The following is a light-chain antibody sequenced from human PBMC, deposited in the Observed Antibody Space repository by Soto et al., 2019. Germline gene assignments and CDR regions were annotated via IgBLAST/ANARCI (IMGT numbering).Light chain of an antibody. CDR2: GNC. J-gene: IGLJ1*01. CDR3: QSYDSSLSGYV. Sequence: QSVLTQPPSVSGAPGQRVTISCTGSSSNIGAGYDVHWYQQLPGTAPKLLIYGNCNRPSGVPDRFSGSKSSTSASLAITGLQAEDEADYYCQSYDSSLSGYVFGTGTKVTVL. CDR1: SSNIGAGYD. V-gene: IGLV1-40*01.